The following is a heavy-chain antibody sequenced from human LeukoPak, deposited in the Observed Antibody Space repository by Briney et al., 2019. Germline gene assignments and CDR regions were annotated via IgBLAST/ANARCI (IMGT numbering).Heavy chain of an antibody. J-gene: IGHJ6*02. CDR1: GFTFSSYW. CDR3: ARVAGDSSGYYLVYYYYGMDV. D-gene: IGHD3-22*01. CDR2: INSDGSST. V-gene: IGHV3-74*01. Sequence: PGGSLRLSCAASGFTFSSYWMHWVRQAPGKGLVWVPRINSDGSSTSYADSVKGRFTISRDNAKNTLYLQMNSLRAEDTAVYYCARVAGDSSGYYLVYYYYGMDVWGQGTTVTVSS.